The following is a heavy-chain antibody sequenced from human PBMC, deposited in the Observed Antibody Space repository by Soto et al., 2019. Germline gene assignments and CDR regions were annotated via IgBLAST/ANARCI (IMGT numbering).Heavy chain of an antibody. J-gene: IGHJ4*02. CDR2: IHGTRSII. D-gene: IGHD3-16*01. Sequence: EVQLVESGGGLVQPGGSLRLSCEVSGFTFSIHAMNWVRQAPGKGLEWVAYIHGTRSIIYYSDSVKGRFTISRDNAKNSLFLQRDSLSYEDTAVYYCARDARNADYDYWGQGTLFTVSS. V-gene: IGHV3-48*02. CDR3: ARDARNADYDY. CDR1: GFTFSIHA.